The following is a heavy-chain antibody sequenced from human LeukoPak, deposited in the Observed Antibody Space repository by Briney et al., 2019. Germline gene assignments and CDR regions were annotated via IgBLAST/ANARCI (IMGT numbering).Heavy chain of an antibody. J-gene: IGHJ4*02. CDR1: GFSFSSYW. CDR2: ICPDGSSA. Sequence: PGGSLTLSCAASGFSFSSYWMHWVRQAPGKGLVWVARICPDGSSALSADSVRGRFTISRDNADNTLYLQLNNLRAEDTAVYYCARVSFCPRCHFDYWGQGTLVTVSS. V-gene: IGHV3-74*03. CDR3: ARVSFCPRCHFDY. D-gene: IGHD2/OR15-2a*01.